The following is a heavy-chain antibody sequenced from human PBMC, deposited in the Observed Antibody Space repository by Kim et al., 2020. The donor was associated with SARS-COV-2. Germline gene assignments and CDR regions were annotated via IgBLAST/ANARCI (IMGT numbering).Heavy chain of an antibody. CDR3: VRSDPADSRYFDH. Sequence: GGSLRLSCEGSGFKFSSFSIHWVRQAPGKGLEWVTVVSFDATNKYYGESVKGRFSVSRDNSKNMVFLQMNNLRHEDTAIYYCVRSDPADSRYFDHWGQGTLVSVSS. CDR2: VSFDATNK. CDR1: GFKFSSFS. V-gene: IGHV3-30*14. J-gene: IGHJ4*02.